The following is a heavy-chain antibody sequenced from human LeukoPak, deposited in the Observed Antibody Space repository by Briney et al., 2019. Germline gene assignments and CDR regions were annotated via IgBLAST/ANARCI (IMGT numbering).Heavy chain of an antibody. J-gene: IGHJ3*02. Sequence: SETLSLTCTVSGGSISSGSYYWSWIRQPAGKGLEWIGRIYTSGSTNYNPSLKSRVTISVDTSKNQFSLKLSSVTAADTAVYYCARDNGIYDVGAFDIWGQGTMVTVSS. CDR3: ARDNGIYDVGAFDI. V-gene: IGHV4-61*02. CDR2: IYTSGST. D-gene: IGHD5-12*01. CDR1: GGSISSGSYY.